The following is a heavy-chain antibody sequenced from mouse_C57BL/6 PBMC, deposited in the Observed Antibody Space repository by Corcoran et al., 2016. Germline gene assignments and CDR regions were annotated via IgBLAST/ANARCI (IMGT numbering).Heavy chain of an antibody. Sequence: QVQLQQSGAELARPGASVKLSCKASGYTFTSYGISWVKQRTGQGLEWIGEIYPRSGNTYYNEKFKGKATLTADKSSSTAYMELRSLTSEDSAVYFCARDLYGSTFAYWGQGTLVTVSA. CDR3: ARDLYGSTFAY. D-gene: IGHD1-1*01. CDR2: IYPRSGNT. CDR1: GYTFTSYG. J-gene: IGHJ3*01. V-gene: IGHV1-81*01.